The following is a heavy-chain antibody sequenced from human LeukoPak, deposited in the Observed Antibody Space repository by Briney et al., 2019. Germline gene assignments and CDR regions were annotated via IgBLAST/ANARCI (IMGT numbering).Heavy chain of an antibody. CDR3: ERGVDNRGWFVY. Sequence: PRGSLRLSCAASGFTFSRYSINRVRQAPHKGPERGALISYDGHVRYHAVFVEGRFTISRDNSKNTLYLQMSSLRPDDTAVYYCERGVDNRGWFVYWGQGTLVTVSS. CDR2: ISYDGHVR. CDR1: GFTFSRYS. D-gene: IGHD3-22*01. V-gene: IGHV3-30*04. J-gene: IGHJ5*01.